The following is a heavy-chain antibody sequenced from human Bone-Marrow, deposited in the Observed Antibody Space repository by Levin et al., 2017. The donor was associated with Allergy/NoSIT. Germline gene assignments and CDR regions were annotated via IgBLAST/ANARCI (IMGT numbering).Heavy chain of an antibody. CDR1: GFTFSSYG. J-gene: IGHJ3*02. CDR3: ARGNPLDYYDSSGYRNRNERWAFDI. D-gene: IGHD3-22*01. CDR2: IWYDGSNK. V-gene: IGHV3-33*01. Sequence: GGSLRLSCAASGFTFSSYGMHWVRQAPGKGLEWVAVIWYDGSNKYYADSVKGRFTISRDNSKNTLYLQMNSLRAEDTAVYYCARGNPLDYYDSSGYRNRNERWAFDIWGQGTMVTVSS.